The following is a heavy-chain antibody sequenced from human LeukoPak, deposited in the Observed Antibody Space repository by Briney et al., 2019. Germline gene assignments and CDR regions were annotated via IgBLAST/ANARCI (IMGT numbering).Heavy chain of an antibody. CDR1: GGSISSSSYY. CDR3: ARPHDYGGFMDV. CDR2: IYYSGST. J-gene: IGHJ6*04. Sequence: SETLSLTCTVSGGSISSSSYYWGWIRQPPGKGLEWIGGIYYSGSTYYNPSLKSRVTISVDTSKNQFSLKLSSVTAADTAVYYCARPHDYGGFMDVWGKGTTVTVSS. D-gene: IGHD4/OR15-4a*01. V-gene: IGHV4-39*01.